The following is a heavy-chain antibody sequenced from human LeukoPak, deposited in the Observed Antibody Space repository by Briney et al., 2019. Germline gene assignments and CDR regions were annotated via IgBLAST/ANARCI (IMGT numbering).Heavy chain of an antibody. CDR2: ISSSSSYI. J-gene: IGHJ6*02. D-gene: IGHD3-10*01. Sequence: GGSLRLSCAASGFTFSSYAMSWVRQAPGKGLEWVSSISSSSSYIYYADSVKGRFTISRDNAKNSLYLQMNSLRAEDTAVYYCARDELLERITMVRGVHYYYGMDVWGQGTTVTVSS. V-gene: IGHV3-21*01. CDR3: ARDELLERITMVRGVHYYYGMDV. CDR1: GFTFSSYA.